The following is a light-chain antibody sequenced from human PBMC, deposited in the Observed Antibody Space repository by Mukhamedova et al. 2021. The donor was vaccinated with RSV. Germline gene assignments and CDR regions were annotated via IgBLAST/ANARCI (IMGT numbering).Light chain of an antibody. Sequence: ASMSCRSSQSLLQSKNTPICIGFCRKTGQSPQFLIYEVSSRFSGVPDRFGGRGSGTDFTLKISRVGAGDVGVYYCMQDAQDHTFG. J-gene: IGKJ5*01. V-gene: IGKV2D-26*03. CDR2: EVS. CDR3: MQDAQDHT. CDR1: QSLLQSKNTP.